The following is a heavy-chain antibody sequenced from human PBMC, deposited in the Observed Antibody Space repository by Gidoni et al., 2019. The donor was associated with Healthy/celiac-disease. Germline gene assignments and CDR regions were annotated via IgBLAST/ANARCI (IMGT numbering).Heavy chain of an antibody. CDR3: ARDIGITFGGPMAYFDY. V-gene: IGHV4-61*08. D-gene: IGHD3-16*01. CDR2: IYYSGTT. CDR1: GGSVSSGGYS. J-gene: IGHJ4*02. Sequence: QVQLQESGPGLVKPSETLSLTCTVSGGSVSSGGYSWSWIRQPPGKGLEWIGYIYYSGTTNYNPSRKSRVTISVDTSKNQFSLKRSSVTAADTAVYYCARDIGITFGGPMAYFDYWGQGTLVTVSS.